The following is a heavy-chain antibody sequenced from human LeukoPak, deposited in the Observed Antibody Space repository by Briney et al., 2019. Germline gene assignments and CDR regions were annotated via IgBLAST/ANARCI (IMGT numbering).Heavy chain of an antibody. Sequence: PGGSLRLSCAASGFTFSNYAMHWVRQAPGKGLEWVAVISYDGSNKYYPDSVKGRFTISRDNAKNSLYLQMDSLRAEDTAVYYCARSDYGGNSDDAFDIWGQGTMVTVSS. CDR1: GFTFSNYA. J-gene: IGHJ3*02. D-gene: IGHD4-23*01. CDR2: ISYDGSNK. CDR3: ARSDYGGNSDDAFDI. V-gene: IGHV3-30-3*01.